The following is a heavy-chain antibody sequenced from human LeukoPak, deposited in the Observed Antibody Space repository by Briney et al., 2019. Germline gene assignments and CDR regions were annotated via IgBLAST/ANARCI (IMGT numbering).Heavy chain of an antibody. V-gene: IGHV3-48*03. CDR2: ISSSGGTI. Sequence: PGGSLRLSCAASGFTFSSYEMNWVRQAPGKGLEWVSYISSSGGTIYYADSVKGRFTISRDNAKNSVHLQMNSLRAEDTGVYYCARVHDYGYYYGMDVWGQGTTVTVSS. J-gene: IGHJ6*02. D-gene: IGHD4-17*01. CDR1: GFTFSSYE. CDR3: ARVHDYGYYYGMDV.